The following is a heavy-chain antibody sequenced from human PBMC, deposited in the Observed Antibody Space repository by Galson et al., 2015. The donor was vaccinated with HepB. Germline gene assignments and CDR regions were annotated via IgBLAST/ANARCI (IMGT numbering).Heavy chain of an antibody. D-gene: IGHD3-10*01. J-gene: IGHJ6*02. V-gene: IGHV3-15*01. Sequence: SLRLSCAASGFPFYYAWMSWVRQSPGKGLEWVGLIKSKPGGETKDYAAPVKGRFTISRDDSRNTLYLQMNGLKTEDTAVYYCARSRVRGDKGMHVWGQGTTVTVSS. CDR2: IKSKPGGETK. CDR1: GFPFYYAW. CDR3: ARSRVRGDKGMHV.